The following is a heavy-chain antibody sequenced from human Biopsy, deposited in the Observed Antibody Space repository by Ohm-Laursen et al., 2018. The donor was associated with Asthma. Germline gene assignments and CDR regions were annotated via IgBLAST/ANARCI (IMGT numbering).Heavy chain of an antibody. V-gene: IGHV3-30*18. D-gene: IGHD5-12*01. CDR1: GFMFRSFG. Sequence: SLRLSCAASGFMFRSFGMYWVRQAPGKGLAWVAVISYDGNHKFYEDSVKGRFTISRDNSKNTLYLQMNSLRTEDTAVYYCAKRRGYSGHDNDYWGQGTLVIVSS. CDR3: AKRRGYSGHDNDY. CDR2: ISYDGNHK. J-gene: IGHJ4*02.